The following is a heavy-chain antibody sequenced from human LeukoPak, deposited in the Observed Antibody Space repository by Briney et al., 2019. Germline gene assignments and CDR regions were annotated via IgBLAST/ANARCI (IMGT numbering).Heavy chain of an antibody. J-gene: IGHJ6*02. D-gene: IGHD2-8*01. V-gene: IGHV3-74*01. CDR1: GFTFSSYW. CDR2: INSDGSST. CDR3: ARIDCTNGVCYNYYYGMDV. Sequence: PGRSLRLSCAASGFTFSSYWMHWVRQAPGKGLVWVSRINSDGSSTSYADSVKGRFTISRDNAKNTLYLQMNSLRAEDTAVYYCARIDCTNGVCYNYYYGMDVWGQGTTVTVSS.